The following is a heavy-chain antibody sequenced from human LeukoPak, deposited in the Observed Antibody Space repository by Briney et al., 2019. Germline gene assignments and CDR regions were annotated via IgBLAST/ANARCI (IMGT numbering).Heavy chain of an antibody. CDR1: GGSISSYY. CDR2: IYYSGST. Sequence: PSETLSLTCTVSGGSISSYYWSWIRQPPGKGLEWIGYIYYSGSTNYNPSLKSRVTISVDTSENQFSLKLSSVTAADTAVYYCARENYGSATKEDYWGQGTLVTVSS. CDR3: ARENYGSATKEDY. D-gene: IGHD3-10*01. V-gene: IGHV4-59*12. J-gene: IGHJ4*02.